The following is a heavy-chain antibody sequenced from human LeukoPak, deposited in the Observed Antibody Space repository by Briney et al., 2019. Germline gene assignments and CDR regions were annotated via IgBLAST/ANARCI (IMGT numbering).Heavy chain of an antibody. V-gene: IGHV4-61*01. Sequence: SETLSLTCTVSGGSISSSSYYWSWIRQPPGKGLEWIGYIYYSGSTYYNPSLKSRVTISVDTSKNQFSLKLNSVTAADTAVYYCAREASSGYYFDYWGQGTLVTVSS. J-gene: IGHJ4*02. CDR3: AREASSGYYFDY. CDR1: GGSISSSSYY. CDR2: IYYSGST. D-gene: IGHD3-22*01.